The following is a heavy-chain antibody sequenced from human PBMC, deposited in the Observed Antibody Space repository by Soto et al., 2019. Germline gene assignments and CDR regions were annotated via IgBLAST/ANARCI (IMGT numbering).Heavy chain of an antibody. D-gene: IGHD2-15*01. V-gene: IGHV4-30-2*01. Sequence: LXESGSGLVKPSQTLSLTCAVSGGSISSDTYSWSWIRQPPGKGLEWVGYIHHSGNTYFNPSLKSPVTTSVDRSKNQLSLKLTSVTAADTAVYYCARTMLLGWFDPWGQGTLVTVSS. CDR2: IHHSGNT. CDR1: GGSISSDTYS. CDR3: ARTMLLGWFDP. J-gene: IGHJ5*02.